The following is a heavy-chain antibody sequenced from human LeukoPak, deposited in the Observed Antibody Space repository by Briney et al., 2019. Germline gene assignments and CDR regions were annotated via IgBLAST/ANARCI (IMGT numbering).Heavy chain of an antibody. CDR2: IYYSGST. Sequence: SETLSLTCTVSGGSISSSSYYWGWIRQPPGKGQEWIGSIYYSGSTYYNPSLKSRVTISVDTSKNQFSLKLSSVTAADTAVYYCARVESLKNWVDYWGQGTLVTVSS. D-gene: IGHD7-27*01. J-gene: IGHJ4*02. CDR3: ARVESLKNWVDY. V-gene: IGHV4-39*07. CDR1: GGSISSSSYY.